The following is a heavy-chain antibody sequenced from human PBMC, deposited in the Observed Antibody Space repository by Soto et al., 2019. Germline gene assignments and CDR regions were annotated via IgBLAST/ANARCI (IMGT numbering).Heavy chain of an antibody. V-gene: IGHV1-8*02. D-gene: IGHD4-17*01. CDR1: GYTFTNYD. CDR2: MNPKSGNT. Sequence: QVQLVQSGAEVKKPGASVKVSCKASGYTFTNYDINWVRHATGQGLEWMVWMNPKSGNTGYAQQFQGRVIMTRSTSISTAYMELSSLRSEDTAVYYCVRFSGEIDYWGPGTLVTVSS. CDR3: VRFSGEIDY. J-gene: IGHJ4*02.